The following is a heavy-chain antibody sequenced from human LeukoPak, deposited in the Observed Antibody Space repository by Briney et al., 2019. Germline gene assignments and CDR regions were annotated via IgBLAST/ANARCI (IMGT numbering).Heavy chain of an antibody. D-gene: IGHD3-10*01. V-gene: IGHV3-21*01. Sequence: GGSLRLSCAASGFTFSSYSTNWVRQAPGKGLEWVSSISTSSSYIYYADSVKGRFTVSRDNAKNSLFLQMNSLRPEDTAVYYCARESYYGSSDAFDIWGQGTMVTVSS. CDR2: ISTSSSYI. CDR1: GFTFSSYS. J-gene: IGHJ3*02. CDR3: ARESYYGSSDAFDI.